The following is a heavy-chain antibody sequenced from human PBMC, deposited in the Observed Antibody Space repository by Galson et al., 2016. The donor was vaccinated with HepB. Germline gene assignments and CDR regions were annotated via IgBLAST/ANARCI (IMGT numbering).Heavy chain of an antibody. D-gene: IGHD3-10*01. CDR1: GYSFTTYW. CDR2: IDPSDSYT. Sequence: QSGAEVKKPGESLRISCKGSGYSFTTYWISWVRQTPGKGLEWMGRIDPSDSYTNYSPSFEGHVTMSADKSISTAYLQWTSLKASDTAMYYCARDPSGRGDAYYGMDVWGQGTTVTV. J-gene: IGHJ6*02. CDR3: ARDPSGRGDAYYGMDV. V-gene: IGHV5-10-1*01.